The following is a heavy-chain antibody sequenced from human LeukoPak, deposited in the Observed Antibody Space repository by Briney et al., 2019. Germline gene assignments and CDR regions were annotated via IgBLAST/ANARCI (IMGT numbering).Heavy chain of an antibody. CDR3: AREAVPYSYGIYFDN. Sequence: GASVKVSCKASGYTFKSLGISWVRQAPGQGLEWMGWISGYNGKTNYAQKLQGRVTMTTDTSTSTASMELRSLRSDDTAVYYCAREAVPYSYGIYFDNWGQGTLVTVSS. CDR2: ISGYNGKT. D-gene: IGHD5-18*01. J-gene: IGHJ4*02. V-gene: IGHV1-18*01. CDR1: GYTFKSLG.